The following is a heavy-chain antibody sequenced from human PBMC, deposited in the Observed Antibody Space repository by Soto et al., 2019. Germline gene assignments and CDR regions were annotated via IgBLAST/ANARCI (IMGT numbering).Heavy chain of an antibody. V-gene: IGHV4-39*01. CDR3: ASQPRDSSSWYLGYYYYGMDV. Sequence: WETLSLTCTVSGGSISSSSYYWGWIRQPPGKGLEWIGSIYYSGSTYYNPSLKSRVTISVDTSKNQFSLKLSSVTAADTAVYYCASQPRDSSSWYLGYYYYGMDVWGQGTTVTVSS. D-gene: IGHD6-13*01. J-gene: IGHJ6*02. CDR1: GGSISSSSYY. CDR2: IYYSGST.